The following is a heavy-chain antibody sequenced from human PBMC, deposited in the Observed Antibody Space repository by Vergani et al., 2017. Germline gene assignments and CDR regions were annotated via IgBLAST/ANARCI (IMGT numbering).Heavy chain of an antibody. CDR2: IYTSGST. D-gene: IGHD1-20*01. J-gene: IGHJ3*02. CDR3: ARSITRAFDI. CDR1: GGSISSGSYY. V-gene: IGHV4-61*02. Sequence: QVQLQESGPGLVKPSQTLSLTCTVSGGSISSGSYYWSWIRQPAGKGLEWIGRIYTSGSTNYNPSLKSRVTISVDTSKNQFSLKLSSVTAADTAVYYCARSITRAFDIWGQGTMVTVSS.